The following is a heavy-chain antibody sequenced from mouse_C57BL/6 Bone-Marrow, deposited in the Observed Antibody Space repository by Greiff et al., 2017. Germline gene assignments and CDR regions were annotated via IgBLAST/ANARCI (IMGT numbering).Heavy chain of an antibody. D-gene: IGHD2-4*01. CDR2: LYPRSGYP. V-gene: IGHV1-81*01. J-gene: IGHJ3*01. CDR3: AGGLRRWFAY. CDR1: GYTFTSYG. Sequence: LLESGAELARPGASVKLSCKASGYTFTSYGISWVKQRTGQGLAWVGALYPRSGYPYYTENFKGKVTLTADKSCSTAYMELRSLTSEDSAVYFCAGGLRRWFAYWGQGTLVTVSA.